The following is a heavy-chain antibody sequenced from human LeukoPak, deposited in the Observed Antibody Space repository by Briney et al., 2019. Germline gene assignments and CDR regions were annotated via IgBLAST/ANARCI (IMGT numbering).Heavy chain of an antibody. J-gene: IGHJ4*02. CDR3: ARGISPSGLLSGYSYFDY. V-gene: IGHV3-21*01. CDR1: GSTFSSYS. Sequence: GGSLRLSCAASGSTFSSYSMNWVRQAPGKGLEWVSSISSSSSYIYYADSVKGRFTISRDNAKNSLYLQMNSLRAEDTAVYYCARGISPSGLLSGYSYFDYWGQGTLVTVSS. CDR2: ISSSSSYI. D-gene: IGHD5-18*01.